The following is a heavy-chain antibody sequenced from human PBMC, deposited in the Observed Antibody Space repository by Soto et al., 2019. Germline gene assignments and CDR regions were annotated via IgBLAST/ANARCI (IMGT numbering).Heavy chain of an antibody. J-gene: IGHJ6*02. V-gene: IGHV1-69*02. CDR1: GGTFSSYT. CDR3: ARTYCSGGSCSGQTSYYYGMDV. Sequence: QVQLVQSGAEVKKPGSSVKVSCKASGGTFSSYTISWVRQAPGQGLEWMVRIIPILGIANYAQKLQGRVTITADKSTSTAYMELSSLRSEDTAVYYCARTYCSGGSCSGQTSYYYGMDVWGQGTTVTVSS. CDR2: IIPILGIA. D-gene: IGHD2-15*01.